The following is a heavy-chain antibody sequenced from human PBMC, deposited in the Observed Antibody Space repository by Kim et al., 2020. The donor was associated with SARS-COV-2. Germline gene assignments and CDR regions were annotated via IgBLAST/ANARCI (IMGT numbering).Heavy chain of an antibody. D-gene: IGHD1-7*01. J-gene: IGHJ4*02. V-gene: IGHV3-23*01. Sequence: YADSGKGRITGSRNNSRNKLYLQMSSLRVDDTAVYYCARGSGNYDYWGQGTLVTVSS. CDR3: ARGSGNYDY.